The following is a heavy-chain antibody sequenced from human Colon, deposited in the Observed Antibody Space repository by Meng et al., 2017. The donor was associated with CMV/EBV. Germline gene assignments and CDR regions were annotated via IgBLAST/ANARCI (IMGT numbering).Heavy chain of an antibody. Sequence: GESLKISCTASGFTFGDHFMDWVRQSPGKGLEWVGRAKNKAWQYGTEYAASVKVRFIISRDDSNGSLYLQMNSLKHEDTAVYYCVRDGRMYAFDYWGQGTLVTVSS. V-gene: IGHV3-72*01. CDR1: GFTFGDHF. D-gene: IGHD2-8*01. CDR2: AKNKAWQYGT. CDR3: VRDGRMYAFDY. J-gene: IGHJ4*02.